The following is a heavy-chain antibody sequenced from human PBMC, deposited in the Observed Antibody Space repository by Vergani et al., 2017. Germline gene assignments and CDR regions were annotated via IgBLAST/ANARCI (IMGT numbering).Heavy chain of an antibody. Sequence: EVQLVESGGGLVQPGRSLRLSCAASGFTFDDYAMHWVRQAPGKGLEWVSGISWNSGSTGYADSVKGRFTISRDNAKNSLYLQMNSLRAEDTALYYCAKEYCSGGSCGSNAFDLWGKGTMVTVSS. CDR2: ISWNSGST. J-gene: IGHJ3*01. V-gene: IGHV3-9*01. CDR1: GFTFDDYA. D-gene: IGHD2-15*01. CDR3: AKEYCSGGSCGSNAFDL.